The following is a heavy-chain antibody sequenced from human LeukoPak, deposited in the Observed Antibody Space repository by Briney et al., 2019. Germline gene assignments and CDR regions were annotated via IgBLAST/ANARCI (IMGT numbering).Heavy chain of an antibody. CDR2: ISDNNGNT. V-gene: IGHV1-18*01. CDR3: ARDQSTMTTNYYYYGMDV. CDR1: GYTLTSYG. D-gene: IGHD3-22*01. Sequence: GASVKVSCKASGYTLTSYGISWVRQAPGQGLEWMGWISDNNGNTTYAQKLQGRVTMTTDTSTSTAYMELRSLRSDDTAVYYCARDQSTMTTNYYYYGMDVWGQGTTVTVSS. J-gene: IGHJ6*02.